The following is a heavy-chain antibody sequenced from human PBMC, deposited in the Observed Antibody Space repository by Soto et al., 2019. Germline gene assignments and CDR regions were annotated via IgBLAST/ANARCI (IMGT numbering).Heavy chain of an antibody. J-gene: IGHJ4*02. D-gene: IGHD2-15*01. CDR2: IYPGDSDT. CDR1: GYSFTSYW. V-gene: IGHV5-51*01. Sequence: RGEALKISCKGSGYSFTSYWIGWVRQMPGKGLEWMGIIYPGDSDTRYSPSFQGQVTISADKSISTAYLQWSSLKASDTAMYYCARRIDGFTPHFDYWGQGTLVTVSS. CDR3: ARRIDGFTPHFDY.